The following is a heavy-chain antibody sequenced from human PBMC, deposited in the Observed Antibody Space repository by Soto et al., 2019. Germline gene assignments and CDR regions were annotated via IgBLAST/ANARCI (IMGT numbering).Heavy chain of an antibody. V-gene: IGHV1-3*04. CDR1: GYSFTSYA. Sequence: GASVKVSCKASGYSFTSYAMHWVRQAPGQRLEWMGWINTGNGNTKYSQKFQGRVTITRDTFASTAYMELSSLRSEGTAVYYCASLCGGSCYDSDVWGQGTTVTVSS. J-gene: IGHJ6*02. CDR2: INTGNGNT. D-gene: IGHD2-15*01. CDR3: ASLCGGSCYDSDV.